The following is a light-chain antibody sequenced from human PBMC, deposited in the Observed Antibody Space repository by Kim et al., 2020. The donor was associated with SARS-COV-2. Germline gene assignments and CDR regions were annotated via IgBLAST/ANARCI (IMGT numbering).Light chain of an antibody. V-gene: IGKV1-6*01. J-gene: IGKJ1*01. Sequence: ASVGDRVTITCRASQGIRDELGWYQQKPGKAPKLLIYGASTLQSGVPSRFSGSGSGTDFTLTINNLQPDDFATYYCLQDSNYPRTFGQGTKVDIK. CDR3: LQDSNYPRT. CDR2: GAS. CDR1: QGIRDE.